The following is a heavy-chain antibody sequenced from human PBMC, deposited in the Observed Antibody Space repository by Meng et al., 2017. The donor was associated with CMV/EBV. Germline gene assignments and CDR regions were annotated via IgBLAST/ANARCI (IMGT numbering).Heavy chain of an antibody. CDR2: IYYSGST. CDR1: GGSISSSSYY. CDR3: ARQLGQKTYYFDY. D-gene: IGHD7-27*01. Sequence: PETLSLTCTVSGGSISSSSYYWGWIRQPPGKGLEWIGSIYYSGSTYYNPSLKSRVTISVDTSKNQFSLKLSSVTAADTAVYYCARQLGQKTYYFDYWGQGTPVTVSS. J-gene: IGHJ4*02. V-gene: IGHV4-39*01.